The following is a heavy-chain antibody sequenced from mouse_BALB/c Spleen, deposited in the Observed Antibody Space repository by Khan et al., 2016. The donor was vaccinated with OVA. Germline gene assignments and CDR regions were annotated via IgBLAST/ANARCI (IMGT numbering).Heavy chain of an antibody. CDR3: TIGNYPYYAMYY. CDR1: GYTFTRYW. CDR2: INPNNGDT. J-gene: IGHJ4*01. Sequence: QVQLQQPGAELVKPGASVRLSCKASGYTFTRYWMHWMKLRPGQGFEWIGEINPNNGDTNYNEKFKRKATMNVEKSSSKAYMQITSLTSAGSAVYYCTIGNYPYYAMYYWGQGTSVTVSA. D-gene: IGHD2-1*01. V-gene: IGHV1S81*02.